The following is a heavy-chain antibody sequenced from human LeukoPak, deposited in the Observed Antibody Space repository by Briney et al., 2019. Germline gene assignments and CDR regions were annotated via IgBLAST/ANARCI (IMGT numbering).Heavy chain of an antibody. Sequence: RGSLRLSCAASGFTFSSYWMSWVRQAPGKGLEWVANIKQDGSEKYYVDSVKGRFTISRDNAKNSLYLQMNSLRAEDTAVYYCARFRAWAAANYYYYGMDVWGQGTTVTVSS. CDR3: ARFRAWAAANYYYYGMDV. CDR1: GFTFSSYW. CDR2: IKQDGSEK. J-gene: IGHJ6*02. D-gene: IGHD6-13*01. V-gene: IGHV3-7*01.